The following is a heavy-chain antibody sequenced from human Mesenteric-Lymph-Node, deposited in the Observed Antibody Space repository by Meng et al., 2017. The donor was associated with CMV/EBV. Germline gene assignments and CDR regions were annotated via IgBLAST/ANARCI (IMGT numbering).Heavy chain of an antibody. Sequence: QITLKESGPTLVKPTQTLTLTCTFSGFSLSTSGVGVGWIRQPPGKALEWLALIYWDDDKLYSPSLKSRLTITKDTSKNQVVLTMTNMDPVDTATYYCAHSSGIAAAGPFYFDYWGQGTLVTVPQ. J-gene: IGHJ4*02. CDR2: IYWDDDK. CDR1: GFSLSTSGVG. D-gene: IGHD6-13*01. V-gene: IGHV2-5*02. CDR3: AHSSGIAAAGPFYFDY.